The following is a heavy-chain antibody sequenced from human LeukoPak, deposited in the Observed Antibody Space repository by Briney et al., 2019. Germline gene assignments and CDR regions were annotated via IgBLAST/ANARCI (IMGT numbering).Heavy chain of an antibody. V-gene: IGHV3-43*01. Sequence: GGSLRLSCAASGFTFEDYTMHWVRQAPGKTLEWVSLISWDGTTYYADSVKGRFTISRDNSKDSLYLQMDTLRSEDTAFYYCVKDLSYESSGFFFDYWGQGTLVTVS. CDR1: GFTFEDYT. CDR2: ISWDGTT. J-gene: IGHJ4*02. CDR3: VKDLSYESSGFFFDY. D-gene: IGHD3-22*01.